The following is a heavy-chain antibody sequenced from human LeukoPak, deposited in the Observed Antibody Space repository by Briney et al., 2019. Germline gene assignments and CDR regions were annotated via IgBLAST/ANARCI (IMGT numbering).Heavy chain of an antibody. J-gene: IGHJ5*02. CDR1: GLTFRNYA. V-gene: IGHV3-33*01. D-gene: IGHD3-22*01. CDR2: IWFDGTEK. CDR3: ARVNGPNSGYYYTLDL. Sequence: GGSLRLSCAASGLTFRNYAMHWVRQAPGGRLEWVAVIWFDGTEKFYAASVMGRFTISRDSSERTLYLQMNGLRTEDTAVYYCARVNGPNSGYYYTLDLWGQGTPVTVSS.